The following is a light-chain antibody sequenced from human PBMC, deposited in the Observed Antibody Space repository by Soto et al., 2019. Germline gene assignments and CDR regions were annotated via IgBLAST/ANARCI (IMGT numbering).Light chain of an antibody. V-gene: IGLV1-40*01. J-gene: IGLJ2*01. Sequence: QSVLTQPPSVSGAPGQRVTISCTGSSSNIGAGYDVHWYQQLPGTAPKLLIYGNNNRPSGVPDRFSGSKSGTSASLAITGLQAKDEADYHCQSYDSSLSGVVFGGGTKLTVL. CDR1: SSNIGAGYD. CDR2: GNN. CDR3: QSYDSSLSGVV.